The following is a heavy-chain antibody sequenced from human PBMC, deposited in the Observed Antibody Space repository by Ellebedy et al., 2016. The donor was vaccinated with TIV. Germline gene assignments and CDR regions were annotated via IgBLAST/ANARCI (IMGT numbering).Heavy chain of an antibody. CDR3: ARDLGYSYGSYYYYYGMDV. V-gene: IGHV1-3*01. J-gene: IGHJ6*02. CDR2: INAGNGNT. D-gene: IGHD5-18*01. Sequence: AASVKVSCKASGYTFTSYAMHWVRQAPGQRLEWMGWINAGNGNTKYSQKFQGRVTITRDTSASTAYMELSSLRSEDTAVYYCARDLGYSYGSYYYYYGMDVWGQGTTATVSS. CDR1: GYTFTSYA.